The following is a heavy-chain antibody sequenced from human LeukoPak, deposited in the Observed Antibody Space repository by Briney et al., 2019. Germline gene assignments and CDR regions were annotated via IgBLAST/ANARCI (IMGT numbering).Heavy chain of an antibody. Sequence: PGGSLRLSCAASGFTFSDYYMSWIRQAPGKGLEWVSYISSSGSTIYYADSVEGRFTISRDNAKNSLYLQMNSLRAEDTAVYYCARVPFYDYVWGSFIFDYWGQGTLVTVSS. CDR3: ARVPFYDYVWGSFIFDY. V-gene: IGHV3-11*01. D-gene: IGHD3-16*01. CDR1: GFTFSDYY. CDR2: ISSSGSTI. J-gene: IGHJ4*02.